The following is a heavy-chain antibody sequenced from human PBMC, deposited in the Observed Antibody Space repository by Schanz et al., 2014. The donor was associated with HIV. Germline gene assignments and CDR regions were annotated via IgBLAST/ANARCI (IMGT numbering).Heavy chain of an antibody. D-gene: IGHD6-13*01. Sequence: QVQLIQSGAEVKKPGSSVKVSCRASGGTVNRYAISWVRQAPGQGLEWMGGIIPIFGPANYSPKFRDRVTITADKSTSTAYMELSSLSSEDAAIYYCARRELGAPRYRSWAGEAHYYGMDVWGQGTTVTVSS. V-gene: IGHV1-69*06. J-gene: IGHJ6*02. CDR3: ARRELGAPRYRSWAGEAHYYGMDV. CDR1: GGTVNRYA. CDR2: IIPIFGPA.